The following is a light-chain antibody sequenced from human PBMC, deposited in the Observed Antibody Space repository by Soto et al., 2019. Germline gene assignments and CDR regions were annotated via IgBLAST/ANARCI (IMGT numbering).Light chain of an antibody. V-gene: IGKV4-1*01. CDR1: LNIYFRSNNRNY. Sequence: DIVMTQSPDSLRVSLGERATITCTSSLNIYFRSNNRNYLAWYQQKSGQPPKLLIYWASTREPGVPDRFSGSGSLTYFTLTIDNVQPDDVAVYYCQQYYTTPLTFGGGTRVDIK. J-gene: IGKJ4*01. CDR2: WAS. CDR3: QQYYTTPLT.